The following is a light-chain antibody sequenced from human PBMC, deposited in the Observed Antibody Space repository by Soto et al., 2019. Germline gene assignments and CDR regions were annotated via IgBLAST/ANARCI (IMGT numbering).Light chain of an antibody. V-gene: IGLV2-8*01. CDR1: SNNIGSYDY. Sequence: QSALTQPPSASGSPGQSVTISCAGTSNNIGSYDYVSWYRQHPGQAPKLLIYGVTKRPSGVPDRFSGSKSGNTASLTVSGLQAEDEADYYCSSFVGVNSYVFGTGTKLTVL. CDR2: GVT. CDR3: SSFVGVNSYV. J-gene: IGLJ1*01.